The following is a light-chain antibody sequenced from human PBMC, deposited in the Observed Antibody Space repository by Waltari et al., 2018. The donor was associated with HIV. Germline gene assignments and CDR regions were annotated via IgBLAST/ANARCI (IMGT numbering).Light chain of an antibody. CDR3: QQYVMSPLT. V-gene: IGKV3-20*01. J-gene: IGKJ4*01. CDR2: DAS. CDR1: QSLSGTS. Sequence: EIVLTQSPGTIYASPGERATLSCRASQSLSGTSLAWYQQRPGQAPRLLLYDASTMASDIPDRFSGSGSATDFTLTISGLEPEDFATYYCQQYVMSPLTFGGGTRVQV.